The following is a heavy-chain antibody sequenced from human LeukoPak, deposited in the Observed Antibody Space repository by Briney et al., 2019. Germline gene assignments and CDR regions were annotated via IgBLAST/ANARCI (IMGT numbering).Heavy chain of an antibody. CDR2: INPNSGGT. CDR1: GYTFTGYY. J-gene: IGHJ4*02. V-gene: IGHV1-2*02. CDR3: ARDFSGWYYFDY. Sequence: GASVKVSCKASGYTFTGYYMHWVRQAPGQGLEWMGWINPNSGGTNYAQKFQGRVTMTRDTSTSTAYMELRSLRSDDSAVYYCARDFSGWYYFDYWGQGTLVTVSS. D-gene: IGHD6-19*01.